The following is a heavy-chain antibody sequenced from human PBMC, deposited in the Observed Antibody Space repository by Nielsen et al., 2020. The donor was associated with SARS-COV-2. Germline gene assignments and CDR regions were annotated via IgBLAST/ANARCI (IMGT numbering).Heavy chain of an antibody. Sequence: SETLSLTCGVHGGSFSGYYWNWIRQSPGKGLQWIGEINESGNTDHNPSLKSRVTMSVDTSKNQFSLRLSSVTAADTAVYFCARAPSTFQFVFRERGEAFDVWGQGILVTVSS. J-gene: IGHJ4*02. CDR2: INESGNT. V-gene: IGHV4-34*10. D-gene: IGHD3-16*01. CDR3: ARAPSTFQFVFRERGEAFDV. CDR1: GGSFSGYY.